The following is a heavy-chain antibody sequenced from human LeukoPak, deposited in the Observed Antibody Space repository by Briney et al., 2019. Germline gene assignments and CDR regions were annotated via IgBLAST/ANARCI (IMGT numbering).Heavy chain of an antibody. CDR3: ARSPRWGDTAMLNYYMDV. CDR1: GYTFTGYY. J-gene: IGHJ6*03. D-gene: IGHD5-18*01. CDR2: INPSGGST. Sequence: ASVKVSCKASGYTFTGYYMHWARQAPGQGLEWMGIINPSGGSTSYAQKFQGRVTMTRDMSTSTVYMELSSLRSEDTAVYYCARSPRWGDTAMLNYYMDVWGKGTTVTVSS. V-gene: IGHV1-46*01.